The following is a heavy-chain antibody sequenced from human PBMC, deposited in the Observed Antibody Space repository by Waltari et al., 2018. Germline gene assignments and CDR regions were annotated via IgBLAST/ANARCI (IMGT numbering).Heavy chain of an antibody. V-gene: IGHV5-10-1*03. CDR1: GYTFSDSS. D-gene: IGHD1-26*01. Sequence: EVQLVQSGAEVKQPGQSLILSCKGSGYTFSDSSVTWVRPMPGGGLEWMATVDPDDSSVNYSPSFQGHVTVAADKSTNSASLQWTALKASDTAMYYCARTRGPGTFDLWGRGTMVIVSP. CDR3: ARTRGPGTFDL. CDR2: VDPDDSSV. J-gene: IGHJ3*01.